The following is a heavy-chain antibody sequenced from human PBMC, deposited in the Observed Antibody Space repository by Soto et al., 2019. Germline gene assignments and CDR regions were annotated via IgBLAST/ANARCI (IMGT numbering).Heavy chain of an antibody. CDR2: IGAADDP. D-gene: IGHD2-15*01. CDR3: ARAYSGRLPRRADYYFAMDV. V-gene: IGHV3-13*05. J-gene: IGHJ6*02. CDR1: GFTFSAYD. Sequence: GWSLRLSCAASGFTFSAYDMHWVRQTTGKGLEWVSAIGAADDPYYLGSVKGRFTISRENAKNSLYLQMNSLRAEDTAVYYCARAYSGRLPRRADYYFAMDVWGQGTTVTVSS.